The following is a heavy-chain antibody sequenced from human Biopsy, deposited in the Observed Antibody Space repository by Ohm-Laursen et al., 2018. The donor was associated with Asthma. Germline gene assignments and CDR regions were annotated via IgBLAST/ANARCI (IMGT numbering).Heavy chain of an antibody. V-gene: IGHV3-30*01. J-gene: IGHJ3*02. CDR3: VRDGTDDAFDI. CDR2: ISKDASTQ. D-gene: IGHD1-1*01. Sequence: RSLRLSCAATGFSFSNFAIHWVRQAPGKGLEWVGVISKDASTQDYADSVKGRFTMARDNSKNTLDLQMNSLREEDRAVYYCVRDGTDDAFDIWGQGTVVSVSS. CDR1: GFSFSNFA.